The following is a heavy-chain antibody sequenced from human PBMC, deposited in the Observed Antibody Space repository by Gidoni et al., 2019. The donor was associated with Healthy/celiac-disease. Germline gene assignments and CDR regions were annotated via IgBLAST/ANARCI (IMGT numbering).Heavy chain of an antibody. CDR1: GFTFRSYC. D-gene: IGHD3-9*01. CDR3: ARALGYDILTGPSPFPFDY. J-gene: IGHJ4*02. V-gene: IGHV3-33*01. CDR2: IWYEGSNK. Sequence: QVQLVESGGGVVQPGRSLRLSCAASGFTFRSYCLHWVRQAPGKGLGWVAVIWYEGSNKYYADSVKGRFTISRDNSKNTLYLQRNSLRAEDTAVYYCARALGYDILTGPSPFPFDYWGQGTLVTVSS.